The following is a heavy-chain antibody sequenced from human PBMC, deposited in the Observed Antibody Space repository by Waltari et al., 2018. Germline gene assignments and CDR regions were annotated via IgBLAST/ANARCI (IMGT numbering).Heavy chain of an antibody. CDR2: LYSGGGT. Sequence: EVQLVESGGGLIQPGGSLRLSGAVSGFSVTSNYFTWLRQAPGKGLEWVAVLYSGGGTYYTDSVKGRFTISRDNSNNTLDLQMTGLRADDTAVYFCARLKQLVYYFDSWGQGTQVTVSS. D-gene: IGHD1-1*01. J-gene: IGHJ4*02. CDR1: GFSVTSNY. CDR3: ARLKQLVYYFDS. V-gene: IGHV3-53*01.